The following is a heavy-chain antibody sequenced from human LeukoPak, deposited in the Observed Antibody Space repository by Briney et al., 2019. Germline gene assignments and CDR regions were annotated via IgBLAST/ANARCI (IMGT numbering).Heavy chain of an antibody. J-gene: IGHJ5*02. Sequence: PGESLRLSCVASGFTFSDAWVTWVRQPPGEGLEWVGRIKYNRDCGNTDDAEPVIGRFTMSRDDSIHSVYLQMNSLESGDIEGHLHGSEVAWGSFTRCPGDPWGQGTLVTVSS. CDR2: IKYNRDCGNT. V-gene: IGHV3-15*01. CDR1: GFTFSDAW. CDR3: GSEVAWGSFTRCPGDP. D-gene: IGHD3-16*01.